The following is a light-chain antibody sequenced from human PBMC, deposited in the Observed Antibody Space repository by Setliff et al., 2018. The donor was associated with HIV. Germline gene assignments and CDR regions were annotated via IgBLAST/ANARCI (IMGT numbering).Light chain of an antibody. Sequence: QSALAQPASVSGSPGQSITISCTGTSSDVGTYNYVSWYQQHPGKAPKLMIFEVSNRPSGVSNRFSGSKSGNTAYLTISGLQAEDEADYYCSSYTISSPYVFGTGTKVTVL. J-gene: IGLJ1*01. V-gene: IGLV2-14*01. CDR3: SSYTISSPYV. CDR1: SSDVGTYNY. CDR2: EVS.